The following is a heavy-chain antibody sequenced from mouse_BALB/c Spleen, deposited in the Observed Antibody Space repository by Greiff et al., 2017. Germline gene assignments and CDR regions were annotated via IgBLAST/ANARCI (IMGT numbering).Heavy chain of an antibody. CDR2: IDPSDSYT. V-gene: IGHV1-69*02. CDR1: GYTFTSYW. CDR3: ARNGSSHDYYAMDY. Sequence: QVQLKQPGAELVKPGASVKLSCKASGYTFTSYWMHWVKQRPGQGLEWIGEIDPSDSYTNYNQKFKGKATLTVDKSSSTAYMQLSSLTSEDSAVYYCARNGSSHDYYAMDYWGQGTSVTVSS. J-gene: IGHJ4*01. D-gene: IGHD1-1*01.